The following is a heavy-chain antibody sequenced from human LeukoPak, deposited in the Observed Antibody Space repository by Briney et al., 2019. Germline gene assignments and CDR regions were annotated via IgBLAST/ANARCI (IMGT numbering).Heavy chain of an antibody. CDR2: INPDGGNT. V-gene: IGHV1-46*01. D-gene: IGHD5-24*01. CDR3: ARIRDGYNDAYNL. Sequence: ASVKVSCKASGYTFTNSYIHWVRQAPGQVLEWMGLINPDGGNTNYAQNFQGRVTLTRDTSTSTVYMELSSLRSEDTAIYYCARIRDGYNDAYNLWGQGTVVTVPS. CDR1: GYTFTNSY. J-gene: IGHJ3*01.